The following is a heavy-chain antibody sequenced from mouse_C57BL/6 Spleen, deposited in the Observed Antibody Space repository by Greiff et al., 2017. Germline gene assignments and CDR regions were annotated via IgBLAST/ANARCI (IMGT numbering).Heavy chain of an antibody. Sequence: VQLKESGAALVKPGASVKLSCTASGFNIKDYYMHWVKPRTEQGLEWIGRIDPEAGETKYAPKFQGKAPITADTSSNPAYLQLSSLTSEDTAVYYCAREGDLERYAMDYWGQGTSVTVSS. V-gene: IGHV14-2*01. CDR1: GFNIKDYY. CDR3: AREGDLERYAMDY. D-gene: IGHD2-10*02. CDR2: IDPEAGET. J-gene: IGHJ4*01.